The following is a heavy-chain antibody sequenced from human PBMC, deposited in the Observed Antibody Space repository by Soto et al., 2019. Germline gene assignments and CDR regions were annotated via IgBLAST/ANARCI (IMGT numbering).Heavy chain of an antibody. J-gene: IGHJ6*02. CDR1: GFTFSSYA. CDR3: AKYQYNWTIAYYYYGIDA. D-gene: IGHD1-20*01. CDR2: ISGSGGST. V-gene: IGHV3-23*01. Sequence: GGSLRLSCAASGFTFSSYAMSWVRQAPGKGLEWVSSISGSGGSTYYADSVKGRFTISRDNSKNTLYLQMNSLRAEDTAVYYCAKYQYNWTIAYYYYGIDAWGQGTRVTVS.